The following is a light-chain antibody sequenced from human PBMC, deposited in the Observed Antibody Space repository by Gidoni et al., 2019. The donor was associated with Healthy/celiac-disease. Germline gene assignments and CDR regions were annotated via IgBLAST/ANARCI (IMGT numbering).Light chain of an antibody. J-gene: IGKJ4*01. CDR1: QSVLYSSNNKNY. CDR2: WAS. V-gene: IGKV4-1*01. Sequence: DIVMTQSTTSLDVSLGERATINCKSSQSVLYSSNNKNYLAWYQQKPGQPPKLLIYWASTRESGVPDRFSGSGSGTDFTLTISSLQAEDVAVYYCQQYYSTPLTFGGGTKVEIK. CDR3: QQYYSTPLT.